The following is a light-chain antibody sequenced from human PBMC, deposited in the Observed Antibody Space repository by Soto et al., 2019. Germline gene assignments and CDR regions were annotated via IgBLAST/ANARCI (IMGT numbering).Light chain of an antibody. CDR2: SAS. CDR1: QSVNPYY. CDR3: QYYGSSPWT. Sequence: EIVLTQSPGTLSLSPGERATLSCRASQSVNPYYLAWYPQKPGQAPRLLIYSASSRATGIPDRFSGSGAGTDFKLAISRLEPEDFGVYYCQYYGSSPWTFGQGTKVEIK. J-gene: IGKJ1*01. V-gene: IGKV3-20*01.